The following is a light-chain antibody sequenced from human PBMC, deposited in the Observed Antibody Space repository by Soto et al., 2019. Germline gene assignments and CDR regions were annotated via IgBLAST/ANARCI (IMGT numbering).Light chain of an antibody. CDR3: HQSSSIPPT. V-gene: IGKV1-12*01. Sequence: ASASVGDTVTITFRASQCVSSWLAWDQQKPGEAPKLLIYAASSLQSGVPSRFSGSGSGTAFTLTLSSLQPEDFTTYYRHQSSSIPPTFGLGTKVDIK. J-gene: IGKJ1*01. CDR2: AAS. CDR1: QCVSSW.